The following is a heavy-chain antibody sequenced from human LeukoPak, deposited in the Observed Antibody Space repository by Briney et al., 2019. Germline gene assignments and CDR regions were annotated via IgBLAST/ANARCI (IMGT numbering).Heavy chain of an antibody. Sequence: SETLSLTCTVSGGSISSYYWSWIRQPPGKGLEWIGYIYYSGSTNYNPSLKSRVTISVDTSENQFSLKLSSVTAADTAVYYCARSHRSSWPSNFDYWGQGTLVTVSS. V-gene: IGHV4-59*08. CDR1: GGSISSYY. CDR2: IYYSGST. CDR3: ARSHRSSWPSNFDY. J-gene: IGHJ4*02. D-gene: IGHD6-13*01.